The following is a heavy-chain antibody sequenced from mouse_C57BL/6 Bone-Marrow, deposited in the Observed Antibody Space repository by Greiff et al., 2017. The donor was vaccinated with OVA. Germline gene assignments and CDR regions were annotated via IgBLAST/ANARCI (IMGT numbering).Heavy chain of an antibody. Sequence: QVHVKQPGAELVKPGASVKLSCKASGYTFTEYTIHWVKPRSGQGLAWIGWFYPGRGSIKYNEKFKDKATLTADKSYSTVYMALSRLSSDDSAVYFCASHYEGLPTGTPFAYWGQGTLVTVSA. V-gene: IGHV1-62-2*01. CDR1: GYTFTEYT. CDR2: FYPGRGSI. D-gene: IGHD4-1*01. CDR3: ASHYEGLPTGTPFAY. J-gene: IGHJ3*01.